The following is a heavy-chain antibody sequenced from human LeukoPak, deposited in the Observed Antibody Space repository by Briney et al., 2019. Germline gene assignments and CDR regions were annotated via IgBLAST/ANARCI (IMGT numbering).Heavy chain of an antibody. CDR3: ASHTPGIAVAGTSYPDY. CDR2: IYYSGST. V-gene: IGHV4-39*01. Sequence: SETLSLTCTVSGGSISSSSYYWGWIRQPPGKGLEWIGSIYYSGSTYYNPSLKSRVTISVDTSKNQFSLKLSSVTAADTAVYYCASHTPGIAVAGTSYPDYWGQGTLVTVSS. D-gene: IGHD6-19*01. CDR1: GGSISSSSYY. J-gene: IGHJ4*02.